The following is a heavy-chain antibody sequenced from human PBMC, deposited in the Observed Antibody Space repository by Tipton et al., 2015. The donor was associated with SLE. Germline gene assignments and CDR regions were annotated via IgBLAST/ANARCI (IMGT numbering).Heavy chain of an antibody. CDR2: IRWNSGNI. D-gene: IGHD1-26*01. CDR3: ARRKGYFPNWFDP. J-gene: IGHJ5*02. CDR1: GFTFDDYA. V-gene: IGHV3-9*01. Sequence: SLRLSCVASGFTFDDYAMHWVRQAPGKGLEWVSGIRWNSGNIDYADSVKGRFTISRDNAKTSLYLQMDSLSVEDTAVYYCARRKGYFPNWFDPWGQGTLVTVSS.